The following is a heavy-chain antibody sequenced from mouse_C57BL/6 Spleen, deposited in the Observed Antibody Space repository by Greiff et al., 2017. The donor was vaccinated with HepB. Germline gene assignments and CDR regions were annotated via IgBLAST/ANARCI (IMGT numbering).Heavy chain of an antibody. J-gene: IGHJ1*03. CDR2: IWSGGST. V-gene: IGHV2-2*01. CDR3: ARNGVYYGSSYWYFDV. Sequence: VQLQQSGPGLVQPSQSLSITCTVSGFSLTSYGVHWVRQSPGKGLEWLGVIWSGGSTDYNAAFISRLSISKDNSTSQVFFKMNSLQADDTAIYYCARNGVYYGSSYWYFDVWGTGTTVTVSS. CDR1: GFSLTSYG. D-gene: IGHD1-1*01.